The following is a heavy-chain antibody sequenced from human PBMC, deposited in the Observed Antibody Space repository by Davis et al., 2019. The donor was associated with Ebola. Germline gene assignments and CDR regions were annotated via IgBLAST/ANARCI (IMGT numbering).Heavy chain of an antibody. CDR2: INHSGST. J-gene: IGHJ3*02. D-gene: IGHD3-3*02. CDR1: GGSFSGYY. CDR3: ARGSLGRGTAFDI. Sequence: PSETLSLTCAVYGGSFSGYYWSWIRQPPGKGLEWIGEINHSGSTNYNPSLKSRVTISVDTSKNQFSLKLSSVTAADTAVYYCARGSLGRGTAFDIWGQGTMVTVSS. V-gene: IGHV4-34*01.